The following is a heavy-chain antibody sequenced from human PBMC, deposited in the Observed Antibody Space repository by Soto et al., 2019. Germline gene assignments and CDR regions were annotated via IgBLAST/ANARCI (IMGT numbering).Heavy chain of an antibody. CDR2: ISSDGNNK. J-gene: IGHJ4*02. V-gene: IGHV3-30-3*01. CDR1: GFTFSSYA. D-gene: IGHD6-19*01. CDR3: ARSPSSSVSPRDN. Sequence: GGSLRLCCVASGFTFSSYAIHWVRQAPGKGLEWVAVISSDGNNKFYADSVKGQFTISRDNSKNTLFLQMNSLRAEDTAVYYCARSPSSSVSPRDNSGQGPLVTVSS.